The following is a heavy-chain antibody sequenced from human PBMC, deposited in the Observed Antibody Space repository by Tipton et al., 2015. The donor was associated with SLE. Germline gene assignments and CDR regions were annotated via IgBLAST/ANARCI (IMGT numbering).Heavy chain of an antibody. Sequence: TLSLTCAVYGGPFSGYYWSWIRQPPGKGLEWIGEINHSGSTNYNPSLKSRVTISVDTSKNQCSLKLSSVTAADTAVYYCARAQRGPIRAFDIWGQGTMGTVSS. V-gene: IGHV4-34*01. J-gene: IGHJ3*02. CDR1: GGPFSGYY. CDR3: ARAQRGPIRAFDI. D-gene: IGHD3/OR15-3a*01. CDR2: INHSGST.